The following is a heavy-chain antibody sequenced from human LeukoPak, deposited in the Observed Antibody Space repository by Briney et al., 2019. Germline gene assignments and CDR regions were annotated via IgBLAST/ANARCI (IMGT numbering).Heavy chain of an antibody. J-gene: IGHJ4*02. CDR1: GGSISSSSYY. V-gene: IGHV4-39*01. Sequence: SETLSLTCTVSGGSISSSSYYWGWIRQPPGKGLEWIGSIYYSGSTYYNPSLKSRVTISVDTSKNQFSLKLSSVTAADTAVYYCASGEKLRWLQFSYYFDYWGQGTLVTVSS. D-gene: IGHD5-24*01. CDR3: ASGEKLRWLQFSYYFDY. CDR2: IYYSGST.